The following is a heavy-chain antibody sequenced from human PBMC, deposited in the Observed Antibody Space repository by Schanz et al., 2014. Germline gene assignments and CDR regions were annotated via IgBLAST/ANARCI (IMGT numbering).Heavy chain of an antibody. CDR3: ANSGGGARYSSSSSYYYYGMDV. CDR1: GFSFSDYS. CDR2: IKISGDV. V-gene: IGHV3-48*02. Sequence: EVQLVESGGGLVQSGGSLRLSCAASGFSFSDYSMNWVRQAPGKGLEWISYIKISGDVFYTDSVKGRFTISRDNAKSSLYLQMSSLRDEDTAIYYCANSGGGARYSSSSSYYYYGMDVWGQGTTVTVSS. D-gene: IGHD6-6*01. J-gene: IGHJ6*02.